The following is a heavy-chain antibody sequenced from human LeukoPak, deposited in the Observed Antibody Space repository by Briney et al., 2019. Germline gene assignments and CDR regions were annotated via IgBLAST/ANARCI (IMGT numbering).Heavy chain of an antibody. J-gene: IGHJ4*02. CDR1: XFTFXXXX. V-gene: IGHV3-30-3*01. Sequence: GGSLRLSCAASXFTFXXXXMHWVRQAPGXXXXXXXXXXHDGSNKYYADSVNGRFTISRDNSKNTLYLQMNSLRAEDTAVYYCARWGDTSGSHDPAGFDYWGQGTLVTVSS. CDR2: XXHDGSNK. D-gene: IGHD6-19*01. CDR3: ARWGDTSGSHDPAGFDY.